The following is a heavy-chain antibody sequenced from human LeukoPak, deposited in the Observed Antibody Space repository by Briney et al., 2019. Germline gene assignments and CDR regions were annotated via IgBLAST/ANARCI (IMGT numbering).Heavy chain of an antibody. CDR2: ISWNSGSI. D-gene: IGHD6-19*01. V-gene: IGHV3-9*03. J-gene: IGHJ4*02. Sequence: PGRSLRLSCAASGFTFDDYAMHWVRQAPGKGLEWVSGISWNSGSIGYADSVKGRFTISRDNAKNSLYLQMNSLRAEDMALYYCAKDINRLPGIAVAGTGFDYWGQGTLVTVSS. CDR3: AKDINRLPGIAVAGTGFDY. CDR1: GFTFDDYA.